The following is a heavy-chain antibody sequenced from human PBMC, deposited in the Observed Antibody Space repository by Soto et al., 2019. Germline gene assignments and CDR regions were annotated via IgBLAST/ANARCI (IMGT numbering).Heavy chain of an antibody. CDR2: IIPILGTA. V-gene: IGHV1-69*08. D-gene: IGHD2-2*01. CDR1: GGTFSSYT. Sequence: ASVKVSCKASGGTFSSYTISWVRQAPGQGLEWMGRIIPILGTADYAQKFQGRVTITADESTSTTYMELSSLRSEDTAVYYCAGKYQLNYYYGMDVWGQGTTVTVSS. J-gene: IGHJ6*02. CDR3: AGKYQLNYYYGMDV.